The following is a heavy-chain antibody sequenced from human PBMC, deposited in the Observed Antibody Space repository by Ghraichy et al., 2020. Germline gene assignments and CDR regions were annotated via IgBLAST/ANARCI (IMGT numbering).Heavy chain of an antibody. D-gene: IGHD5/OR15-5a*01. J-gene: IGHJ6*01. CDR3: ARMSVTFSAMDV. CDR1: GGSISSSNW. V-gene: IGHV4/OR15-8*01. CDR2: INHSGST. Sequence: ETLSLTCAVSGGSISSSNWWSWVRQSPAKGLEWIGEINHSGSTNYNPSLRSRATILVDKAKDQFSLKVDSVTAADTAVYFCARMSVTFSAMDVWGQGAPVIVSS.